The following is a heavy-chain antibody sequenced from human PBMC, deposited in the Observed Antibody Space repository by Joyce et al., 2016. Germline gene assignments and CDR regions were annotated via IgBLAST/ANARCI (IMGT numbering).Heavy chain of an antibody. Sequence: DVQLVESGGGLVKPGGSLRLSCSASGFTFSTCSINWVRQAPGKGLEWVSSISATSTYIYYADSVKGRFTISRDNAKNSLYLQMNSLRAEDTALYYCARDPSSIAAPNYWYFDLWGRGTLVTVSS. J-gene: IGHJ2*01. D-gene: IGHD6-6*01. CDR2: ISATSTYI. CDR1: GFTFSTCS. V-gene: IGHV3-21*01. CDR3: ARDPSSIAAPNYWYFDL.